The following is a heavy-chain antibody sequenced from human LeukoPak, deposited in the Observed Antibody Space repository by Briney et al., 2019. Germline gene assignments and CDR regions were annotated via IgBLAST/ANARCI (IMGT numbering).Heavy chain of an antibody. CDR2: SYNSGTT. Sequence: SETLSLTCAVSGVSISSYYWNWIRQPPGKVLEWIGHSYNSGTTRYNPSLNMPVTISVDTSKNQFTLQLSAVTAADTAVYYCARDLAGAGFFDFWGQGTLVTVAS. D-gene: IGHD6-19*01. J-gene: IGHJ4*02. CDR1: GVSISSYY. CDR3: ARDLAGAGFFDF. V-gene: IGHV4-59*01.